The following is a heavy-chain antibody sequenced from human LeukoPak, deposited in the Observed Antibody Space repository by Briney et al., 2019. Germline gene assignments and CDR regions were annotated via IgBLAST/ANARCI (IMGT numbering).Heavy chain of an antibody. CDR3: ARRPTPELYYFGY. CDR1: GGTFSSYA. Sequence: ASVKVSCKASGGTFSSYAISWVRQAPGQGLEWMGGIIPIFGTANYAQKFQGRVTITADESTSTAYMELSSLRSEDTAVYYCARRPTPELYYFGYWGQGTLVTVSS. CDR2: IIPIFGTA. J-gene: IGHJ4*02. V-gene: IGHV1-69*13. D-gene: IGHD3-10*01.